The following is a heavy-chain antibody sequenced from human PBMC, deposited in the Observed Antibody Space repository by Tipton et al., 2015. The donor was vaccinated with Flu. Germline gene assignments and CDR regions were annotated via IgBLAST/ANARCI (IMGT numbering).Heavy chain of an antibody. CDR2: ISPNSGNI. D-gene: IGHD2-15*01. CDR1: GYTFTTYG. V-gene: IGHV1-18*04. CDR3: ARDVEYCSGGTCSPSDY. Sequence: QVQLVQSGAEVMRPGASVKVSCKASGYTFTTYGITWVRQAPGQGLEWMGWISPNSGNIDYAQTFQGRVAMSTDTSTSTAYMELRDLRSADTAFYFCARDVEYCSGGTCSPSDYWGQGTLVTVSS. J-gene: IGHJ4*02.